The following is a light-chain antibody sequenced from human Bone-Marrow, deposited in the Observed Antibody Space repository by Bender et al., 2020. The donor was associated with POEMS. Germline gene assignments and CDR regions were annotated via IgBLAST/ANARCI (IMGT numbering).Light chain of an antibody. CDR2: SNN. CDR3: SSYADSDIFVV. J-gene: IGLJ2*01. V-gene: IGLV1-44*01. Sequence: QPVLIQPPSASGTFGQSVIISCSGTDSNFGGNNVNWYQHLPGSAPRLVVYSNNHRPSGVPDRFSGSKSGNTASLTVSGLQAEDEADYYCSSYADSDIFVVFGGGTRVTV. CDR1: DSNFGGNN.